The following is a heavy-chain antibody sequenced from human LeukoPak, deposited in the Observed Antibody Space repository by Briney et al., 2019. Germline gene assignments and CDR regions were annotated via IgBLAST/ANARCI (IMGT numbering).Heavy chain of an antibody. CDR2: INHSGST. CDR1: GESFSGYQ. Sequence: SETLSLTCAVYGESFSGYQWSWIRQPPGKGLEWIGEINHSGSTNYNPSLKSRVTTSVDTSKNQFSLKLRSVTAADTAVYYCARVSTVPRTYYFDYWGQGTLVTVSS. D-gene: IGHD1/OR15-1a*01. V-gene: IGHV4-34*01. CDR3: ARVSTVPRTYYFDY. J-gene: IGHJ4*02.